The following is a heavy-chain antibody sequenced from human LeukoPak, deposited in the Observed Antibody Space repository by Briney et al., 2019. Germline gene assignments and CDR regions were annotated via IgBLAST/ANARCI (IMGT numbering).Heavy chain of an antibody. Sequence: ASVKVSCKASGGTFSSYAISWVRQAPGQGLEWMGWMNPNSGNTGYAQKFQGRVTMTRNTSISTAYMELSSLRSEDTAVYYCARAPSSERYYDFWSGYSNLGYYYYGMDVWGQGTTVTVSS. CDR3: ARAPSSERYYDFWSGYSNLGYYYYGMDV. V-gene: IGHV1-8*02. CDR2: MNPNSGNT. D-gene: IGHD3-3*01. J-gene: IGHJ6*02. CDR1: GGTFSSYA.